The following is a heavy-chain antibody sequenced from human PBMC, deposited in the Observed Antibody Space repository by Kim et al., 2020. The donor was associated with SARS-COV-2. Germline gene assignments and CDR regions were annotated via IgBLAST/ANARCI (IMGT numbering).Heavy chain of an antibody. J-gene: IGHJ4*02. CDR2: IYYSGST. D-gene: IGHD6-13*01. V-gene: IGHV4-39*01. CDR1: GGSISSSSYY. Sequence: SETLSLTCTVSGGSISSSSYYWGWIRQPPGKGLEWIGSIYYSGSTYYNPSLKSRVTISVDTSKNQFSLKLSSVTAADTAVYYCRRLAAAGTWHIHFDYWGQGTLVTVSS. CDR3: RRLAAAGTWHIHFDY.